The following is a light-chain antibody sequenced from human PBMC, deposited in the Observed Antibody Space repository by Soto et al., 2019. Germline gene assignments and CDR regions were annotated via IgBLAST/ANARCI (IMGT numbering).Light chain of an antibody. CDR1: SSDVGRYNL. V-gene: IGLV2-23*01. J-gene: IGLJ3*02. Sequence: SVLTQPASVSGSPGQSITIACTGTSSDVGRYNLVSWYQQHPGKAPKLMIYEGSKRPSGVSNRFSGSKSGNTASLTISGLQAEDEADYYCCSYAGSRVFGGGTQLTVL. CDR3: CSYAGSRV. CDR2: EGS.